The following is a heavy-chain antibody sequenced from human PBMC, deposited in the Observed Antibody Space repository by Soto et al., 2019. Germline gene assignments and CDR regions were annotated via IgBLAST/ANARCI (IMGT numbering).Heavy chain of an antibody. CDR1: GYSFTSYW. CDR2: IYPGDSDT. J-gene: IGHJ6*02. V-gene: IGHV5-51*01. CDR3: AIHLFHPLPGYDYHLGYYGMDV. D-gene: IGHD5-12*01. Sequence: PGESLKISCKGSGYSFTSYWIGWVRQMPGKGLEWMGIIYPGDSDTRYSPSFQGQVTISADKSISTAYLQWSSLKASDTAMYYCAIHLFHPLPGYDYHLGYYGMDVWGQGTTVTVSS.